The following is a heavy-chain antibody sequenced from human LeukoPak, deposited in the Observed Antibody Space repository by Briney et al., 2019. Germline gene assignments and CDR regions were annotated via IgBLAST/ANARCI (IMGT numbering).Heavy chain of an antibody. CDR3: ARGPNLDV. CDR2: IYTDGST. V-gene: IGHV3-53*01. CDR1: GFTVSGNY. Sequence: GGSLRLSCAASGFTVSGNYMNWVRQAPGKGPEWVSVIYTDGSTYHADSVKGRFTISRDNSKNTVYLQMNSLRAEDTAPYYCARGPNLDVWGQGTTVTVSS. J-gene: IGHJ6*02.